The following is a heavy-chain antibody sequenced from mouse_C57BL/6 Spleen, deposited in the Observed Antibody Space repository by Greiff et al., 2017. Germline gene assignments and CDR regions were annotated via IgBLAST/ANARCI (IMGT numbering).Heavy chain of an antibody. J-gene: IGHJ2*01. V-gene: IGHV1-15*01. CDR1: GYTFTDYE. Sequence: VQLQQSGAELVRPGASVTLSCKASGYTFTDYEMHWVKQTPVHGLEWIGAIDPVTGGTAYNQKFKGKAILTADKSSSTAYMELRSLTSEDSAVYYCTRDDGYYYFDYWGQGTTLTVSS. CDR3: TRDDGYYYFDY. CDR2: IDPVTGGT. D-gene: IGHD2-3*01.